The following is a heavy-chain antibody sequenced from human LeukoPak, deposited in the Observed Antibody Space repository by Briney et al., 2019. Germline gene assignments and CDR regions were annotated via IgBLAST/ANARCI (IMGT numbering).Heavy chain of an antibody. CDR2: ISSNSAYL. Sequence: GGSLRLSCAASGFTFGSYTMNWVRQAPGRGLEWVSSISSNSAYLYYADSLRGRFTISRDNSKNSLYLQMNSLRTEDTALYYCAKAWYSGSYSGLDYWGQGTLVTVSS. CDR1: GFTFGSYT. V-gene: IGHV3-21*04. CDR3: AKAWYSGSYSGLDY. J-gene: IGHJ4*02. D-gene: IGHD1-26*01.